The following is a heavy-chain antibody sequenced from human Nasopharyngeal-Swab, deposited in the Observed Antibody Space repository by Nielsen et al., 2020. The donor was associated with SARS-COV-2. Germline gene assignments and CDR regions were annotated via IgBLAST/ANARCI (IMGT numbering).Heavy chain of an antibody. CDR1: GFTFSSYG. J-gene: IGHJ6*02. V-gene: IGHV3-30*18. D-gene: IGHD6-6*01. CDR2: ISYDGSNK. Sequence: SLKISCAASGFTFSSYGMHWVRQAPGKGLEWVAVISYDGSNKYYADSVKGRFTISRDNSKNTLYLQMNSLRAEDTAVYYCAKANSPAYSSSSPYYYGMDVWGQGTTVTVSS. CDR3: AKANSPAYSSSSPYYYGMDV.